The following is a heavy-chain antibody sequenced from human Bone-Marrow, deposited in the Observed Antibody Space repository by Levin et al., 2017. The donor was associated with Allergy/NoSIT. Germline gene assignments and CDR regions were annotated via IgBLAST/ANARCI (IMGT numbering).Heavy chain of an antibody. CDR2: IYYSGST. V-gene: IGHV4-39*01. CDR3: ARQHRRYCSSTSCADYFDY. Sequence: PSETLSLTCTVSGGSISSSSYYWGWIRQPPGKGLEWIGSIYYSGSTYYNPSLKSRVTISVDTSKNQFSLKLSSVTAADTAVYYCARQHRRYCSSTSCADYFDYWGQGTLVTVSS. CDR1: GGSISSSSYY. J-gene: IGHJ4*02. D-gene: IGHD2-2*01.